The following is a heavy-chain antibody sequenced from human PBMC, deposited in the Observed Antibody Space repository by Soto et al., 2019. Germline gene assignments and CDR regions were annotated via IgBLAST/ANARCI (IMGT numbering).Heavy chain of an antibody. CDR1: GYTFTGYY. Sequence: ASVKVSCKASGYTFTGYYMHWVRQAPGQGLEWMGWINPNSGGTNYAQKFQGWVTMTRDTSISTAYMELSRLRSDDTAVYYCAIVSRYSSSWYAFDIWGQGTMVTVSS. CDR3: AIVSRYSSSWYAFDI. CDR2: INPNSGGT. V-gene: IGHV1-2*04. J-gene: IGHJ3*02. D-gene: IGHD6-13*01.